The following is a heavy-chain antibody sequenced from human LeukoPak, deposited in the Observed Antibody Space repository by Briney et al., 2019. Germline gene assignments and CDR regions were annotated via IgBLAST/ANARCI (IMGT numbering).Heavy chain of an antibody. Sequence: SVKVSCKASGYTFTSYDINWVRQATGQGLEGMGWMNPNSGNTGYAQKCQGRVTMTRNTSISTAYMERSSLRSEHTAVYYCAIYDSGGYFLRYGGEGTLVTVSS. CDR2: MNPNSGNT. V-gene: IGHV1-8*01. D-gene: IGHD3-22*01. CDR1: GYTFTSYD. CDR3: AIYDSGGYFLRY. J-gene: IGHJ4*02.